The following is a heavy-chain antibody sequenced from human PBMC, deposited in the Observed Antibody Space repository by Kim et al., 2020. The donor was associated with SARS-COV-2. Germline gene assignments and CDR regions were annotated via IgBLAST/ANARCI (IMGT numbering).Heavy chain of an antibody. V-gene: IGHV3-33*06. Sequence: YADAVKGRLTISRDNSKNTLYLQMNSRRAEDTAVYYGAKDLWQQLVGIDYWGQGTLVTVSS. D-gene: IGHD6-13*01. J-gene: IGHJ4*02. CDR3: AKDLWQQLVGIDY.